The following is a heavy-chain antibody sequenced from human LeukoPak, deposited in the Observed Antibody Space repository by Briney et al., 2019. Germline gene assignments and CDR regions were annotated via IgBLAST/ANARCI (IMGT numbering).Heavy chain of an antibody. CDR1: GGTFSSYA. CDR2: IIPILGTT. V-gene: IGHV1-69*13. Sequence: ASVKVSCKASGGTFSSYAISWVRQAPGQGLEWLGGIIPILGTTNYAQKFQGRVTITADESTSAVYLELRSLRSEDTAIYYCARVYGGSQHWFDPWGQGTQVTVSS. D-gene: IGHD4/OR15-4a*01. CDR3: ARVYGGSQHWFDP. J-gene: IGHJ5*02.